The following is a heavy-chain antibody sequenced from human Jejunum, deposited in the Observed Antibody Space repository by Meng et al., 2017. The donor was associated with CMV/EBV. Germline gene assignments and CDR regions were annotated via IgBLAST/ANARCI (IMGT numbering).Heavy chain of an antibody. V-gene: IGHV3-48*03. CDR1: SAYE. D-gene: IGHD3-16*01. J-gene: IGHJ6*02. Sequence: SAYEMNWVRQAPGKGLEWVSYISKSGSTIFYADSVKGRFTISRDNARNTLYLQMDSLRAEDTAIYYCARDSTGSSYVGYYYYGMDVWGQGTTVTVSS. CDR2: ISKSGSTI. CDR3: ARDSTGSSYVGYYYYGMDV.